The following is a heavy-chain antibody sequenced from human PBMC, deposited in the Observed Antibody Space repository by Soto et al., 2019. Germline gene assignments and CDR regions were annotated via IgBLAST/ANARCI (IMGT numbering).Heavy chain of an antibody. J-gene: IGHJ4*02. Sequence: QVQLVESGGGVVQPGRSLRLSCAASGFTFSSYVMHWVRQTPGRGLEWVAFISHAGNNKYYADSVKGRFTISRDNSENTLDPQMESLRAEDTAVYYCARDDEGGSVCDIGYWGQGALVSVSS. D-gene: IGHD1-26*01. CDR2: ISHAGNNK. CDR3: ARDDEGGSVCDIGY. CDR1: GFTFSSYV. V-gene: IGHV3-30-3*01.